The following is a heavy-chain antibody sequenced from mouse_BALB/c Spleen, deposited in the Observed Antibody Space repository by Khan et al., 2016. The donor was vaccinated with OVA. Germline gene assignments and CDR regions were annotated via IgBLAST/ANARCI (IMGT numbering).Heavy chain of an antibody. Sequence: EVQLKESGAELVKPGASVKLSCTASGFNIKDTYMHWVKQRPEQGLEWIGRIDPANGNTKYDPKFQGKATITADTSSNTAYLQLSSLTSEDTAVYYCARDYWDVFAYWGQGTLVTVSA. D-gene: IGHD4-1*01. J-gene: IGHJ3*01. CDR1: GFNIKDTY. V-gene: IGHV14-3*02. CDR2: IDPANGNT. CDR3: ARDYWDVFAY.